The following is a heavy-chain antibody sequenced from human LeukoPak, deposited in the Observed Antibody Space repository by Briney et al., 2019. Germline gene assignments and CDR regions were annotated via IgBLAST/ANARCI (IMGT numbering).Heavy chain of an antibody. CDR2: ISGSGGST. J-gene: IGHJ4*02. CDR3: AKDLVVVVAATPGGYYFDY. CDR1: GFTFSSYA. D-gene: IGHD2-15*01. Sequence: SGGSLRLSCAASGFTFSSYAMSGVRRAPGKGLEWVSAISGSGGSTYYAHSAKVRFTISRDNSKNTLYLQMNSLRADDTAVYYCAKDLVVVVAATPGGYYFDYWGRGTLVSVSS. V-gene: IGHV3-23*01.